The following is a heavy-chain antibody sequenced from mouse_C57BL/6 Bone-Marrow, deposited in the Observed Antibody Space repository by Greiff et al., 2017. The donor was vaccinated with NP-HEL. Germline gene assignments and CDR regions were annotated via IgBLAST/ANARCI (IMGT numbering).Heavy chain of an antibody. J-gene: IGHJ3*01. V-gene: IGHV1-54*01. CDR1: GYAFTNYL. CDR3: AAPFITTVVAPGAY. D-gene: IGHD1-1*01. CDR2: INPGSGGT. Sequence: VQLQQSGAELVRPGTSVKVSCKASGYAFTNYLIEWVKQRPGQGLEWIGVINPGSGGTNYHEKFKGTATLTADKSSSTAYMQLSSLTSEDSAVYFCAAPFITTVVAPGAYWGQGTLVTVSA.